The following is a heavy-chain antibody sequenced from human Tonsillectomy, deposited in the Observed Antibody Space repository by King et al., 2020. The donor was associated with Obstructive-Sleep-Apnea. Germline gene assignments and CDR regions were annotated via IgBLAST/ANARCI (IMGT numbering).Heavy chain of an antibody. Sequence: VQLQESGPGLVKPSQTLSLTCTVSGGSISSGGYYWSWIRQHPGKGLEWIGCIYYSGGTYYNPSLKSRLTISVDTSKNQFSLKLSSVTAADTAVYYCARAEDYYESRFDYWGQGTLVTVSS. V-gene: IGHV4-31*03. D-gene: IGHD3-22*01. CDR2: IYYSGGT. J-gene: IGHJ4*02. CDR3: ARAEDYYESRFDY. CDR1: GGSISSGGYY.